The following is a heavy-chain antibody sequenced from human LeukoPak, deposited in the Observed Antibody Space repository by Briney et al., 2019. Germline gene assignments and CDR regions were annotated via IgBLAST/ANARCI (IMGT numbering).Heavy chain of an antibody. CDR1: GFTFSNYA. J-gene: IGHJ4*02. CDR2: ISESGDTT. Sequence: PGGSLRLSCAASGFTFSNYAMNWVRQAPGKGLEWVSSISESGDTTHYADSVKGRFTISRDNAQNTLYLQMNTLRAEDTALYYCAKQXXDCWGQGTLVTVSS. CDR3: AKQXXDC. V-gene: IGHV3-23*01.